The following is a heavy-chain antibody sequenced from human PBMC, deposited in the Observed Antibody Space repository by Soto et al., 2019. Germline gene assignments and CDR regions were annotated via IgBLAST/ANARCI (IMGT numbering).Heavy chain of an antibody. J-gene: IGHJ6*02. CDR1: GYTFTSYA. D-gene: IGHD2-2*01. CDR3: VSSYCISTSCPPYYGMAV. Sequence: ASVKVSCKASGYTFTSYAMHWVRQAPGQRLEWMGWINAGNGNTKYSQKFQGRVTITRDTSASTAYMELRSLRSEDTAVYYFVSSYCISTSCPPYYGMAVWGQGTTVTVS. CDR2: INAGNGNT. V-gene: IGHV1-3*01.